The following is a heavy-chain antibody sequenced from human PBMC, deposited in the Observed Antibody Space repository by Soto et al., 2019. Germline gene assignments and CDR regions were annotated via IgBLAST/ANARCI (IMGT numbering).Heavy chain of an antibody. CDR1: GYTFTGYY. D-gene: IGHD6-13*01. CDR2: INPNSGGT. Sequence: ASVKVSCKASGYTFTGYYMHWVRQAPGQGLEWMGWINPNSGGTNYAQKFQGRVTMTRDTSISTAYMELSRLRSDDTAVYYCAKELGIAAAGTAQAYYGMDVWGQGTTVTV. V-gene: IGHV1-2*02. J-gene: IGHJ6*02. CDR3: AKELGIAAAGTAQAYYGMDV.